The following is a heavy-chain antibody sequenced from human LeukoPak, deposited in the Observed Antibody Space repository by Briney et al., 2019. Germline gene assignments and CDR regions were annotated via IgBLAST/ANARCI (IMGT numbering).Heavy chain of an antibody. Sequence: SETLSLTCAVSGGSISSGGYSWSWIRQPPGKGLEWIGYIYHSGSTYYNPSLKSRVTISVDRSKNQFSLKLSSVTAADTAVYYCARDRGSGWVDYWGQGTLVTVSS. J-gene: IGHJ4*02. CDR1: GGSISSGGYS. D-gene: IGHD6-19*01. CDR3: ARDRGSGWVDY. CDR2: IYHSGST. V-gene: IGHV4-30-2*01.